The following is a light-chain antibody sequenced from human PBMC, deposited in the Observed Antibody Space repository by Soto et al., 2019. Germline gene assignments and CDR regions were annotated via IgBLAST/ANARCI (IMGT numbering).Light chain of an antibody. J-gene: IGLJ2*01. Sequence: QAVVTQPASVSGSPGQSITISCSGTSSDVGGYDHVSWYQHHPGEAPKLMIYEVSYRPSGVSTRFSGSKSGNTASLTISGLQAEDEADYYCSSYTSSSTGGLFGGGTKLTVL. CDR2: EVS. CDR1: SSDVGGYDH. CDR3: SSYTSSSTGGL. V-gene: IGLV2-14*01.